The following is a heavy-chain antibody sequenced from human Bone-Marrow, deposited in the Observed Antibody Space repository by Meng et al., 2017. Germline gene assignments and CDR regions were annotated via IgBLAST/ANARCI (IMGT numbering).Heavy chain of an antibody. D-gene: IGHD5-24*01. CDR1: GGTFSSYA. CDR2: IIPIFGTA. Sequence: SVKVSCKASGGTFSSYAISWVRQAPGQGLEWMGGIIPIFGTANYAQKFQGRVTITTDESTSTAYMDLSSLRSEDTAVYYCARTRPAMATILLYYYGMDVWGQGTTVTVSS. CDR3: ARTRPAMATILLYYYGMDV. V-gene: IGHV1-69*05. J-gene: IGHJ6*02.